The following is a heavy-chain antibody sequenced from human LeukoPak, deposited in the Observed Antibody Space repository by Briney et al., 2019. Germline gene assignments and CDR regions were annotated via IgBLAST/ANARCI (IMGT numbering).Heavy chain of an antibody. CDR3: ATWFGEFLYPYSFDY. J-gene: IGHJ4*02. CDR2: INDTRST. CDR1: GGSFGGYY. Sequence: KPWETLSLTCAVSGGSFGGYYWSWIRQPPGKGLEWIGEINDTRSTNYNPSLKSRVTISVDTSKNQFSLKLISVTAADTAVYYCATWFGEFLYPYSFDYWGQGTLVTVSS. D-gene: IGHD3-10*01. V-gene: IGHV4-34*01.